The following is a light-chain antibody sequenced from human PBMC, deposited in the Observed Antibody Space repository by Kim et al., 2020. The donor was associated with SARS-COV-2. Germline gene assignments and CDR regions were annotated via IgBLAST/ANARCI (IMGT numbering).Light chain of an antibody. Sequence: PGKTARISCGGNNIGRKSVHWYQQQPGQAPVVVIYYDSDRPSGIPERFSGANSGNTATLTISRVEAGDDADYYCQVWDSSSDHPRVFGGGTKLTVL. CDR1: NIGRKS. V-gene: IGLV3-21*04. CDR3: QVWDSSSDHPRV. J-gene: IGLJ3*02. CDR2: YDS.